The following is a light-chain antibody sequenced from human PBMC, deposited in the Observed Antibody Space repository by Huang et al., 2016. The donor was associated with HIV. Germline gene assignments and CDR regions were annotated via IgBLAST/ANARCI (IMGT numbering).Light chain of an antibody. V-gene: IGKV3-11*01. Sequence: EIVLTQSPATLSLSPGERATLSCRASQRVSSYLAWYQHKPGQAPRRLIYDASNRATGIPARFSGSGSGTDFTLTISSLEPEDFAVYYCQQRSNWFTFGPGTKVDF. J-gene: IGKJ3*01. CDR1: QRVSSY. CDR2: DAS. CDR3: QQRSNWFT.